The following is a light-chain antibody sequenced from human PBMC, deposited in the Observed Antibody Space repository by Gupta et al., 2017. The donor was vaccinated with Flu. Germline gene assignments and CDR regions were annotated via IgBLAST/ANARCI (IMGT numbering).Light chain of an antibody. V-gene: IGLV1-40*01. CDR1: RSNIGANNV. Sequence: QSVLTQPPSPSGAPPQGSHIASGRRRSNIGANNVVHWYQQIPGTTPVLVIYVNRNRPSGVPDRFSGSKAGTTASLAITALQAEDEASYYGQSCDTSPSGYVFGTGTKVSVL. CDR3: QSCDTSPSGYV. CDR2: VNR. J-gene: IGLJ1*01.